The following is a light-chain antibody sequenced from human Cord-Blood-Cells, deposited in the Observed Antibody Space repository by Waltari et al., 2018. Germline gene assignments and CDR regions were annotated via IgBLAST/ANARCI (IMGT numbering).Light chain of an antibody. Sequence: DIQMTQSPSSLSASVGDRVTITCRASQSISSYLNWYQQKPGKAPKLLIYAASSLQSGVTSRFSGSGAGTDFTLTISILQPEDFATYYCQQSYSTWTFGQGTKVEIK. V-gene: IGKV1-39*01. CDR1: QSISSY. J-gene: IGKJ1*01. CDR3: QQSYSTWT. CDR2: AAS.